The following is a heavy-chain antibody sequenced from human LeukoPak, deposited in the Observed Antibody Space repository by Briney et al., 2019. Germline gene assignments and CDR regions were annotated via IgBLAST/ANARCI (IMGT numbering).Heavy chain of an antibody. V-gene: IGHV4-39*07. CDR2: IYYSGST. CDR3: AKDLLRDQWFGES. D-gene: IGHD3-10*01. CDR1: GGSISSSSYY. J-gene: IGHJ5*02. Sequence: PSETLSLTCTVSGGSISSSSYYWGWIRQPPGKGLEWIGSIYYSGSTYYNPSLKSRVTISVDTSKNQFSLKLSSVTAADTAVYYCAKDLLRDQWFGESWGQGTLVTVSP.